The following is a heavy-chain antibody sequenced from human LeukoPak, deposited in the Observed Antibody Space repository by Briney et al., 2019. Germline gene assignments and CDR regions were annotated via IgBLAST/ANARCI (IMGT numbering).Heavy chain of an antibody. CDR1: GFTFSSYS. D-gene: IGHD3-10*01. CDR3: ARDLGVDY. Sequence: GGSLRLSCAASGFTFSSYSMNWVRQAPGKGLEGVSYISSSSSTIYYADSVKGRFTISRDNAKNTLYLQMNSLRAEDTAVYYCARDLGVDYWGQGTLVTVSS. J-gene: IGHJ4*02. CDR2: ISSSSSTI. V-gene: IGHV3-48*01.